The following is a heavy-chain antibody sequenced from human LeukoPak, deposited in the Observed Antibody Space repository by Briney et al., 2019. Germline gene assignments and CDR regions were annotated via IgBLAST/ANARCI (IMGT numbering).Heavy chain of an antibody. CDR2: ISSSSTYL. CDR1: GFTFSIYS. J-gene: IGHJ4*02. V-gene: IGHV3-21*01. D-gene: IGHD5-24*01. Sequence: GGSLRLSCAASGFTFSIYSMNWVRQAPGKGLEWVSSISSSSTYLYYADSVKGRFTISRDNAKNSLYLQMNSLRAEDTAVYYCVRDVWGDRDGFFAYWGQGTLVTVSS. CDR3: VRDVWGDRDGFFAY.